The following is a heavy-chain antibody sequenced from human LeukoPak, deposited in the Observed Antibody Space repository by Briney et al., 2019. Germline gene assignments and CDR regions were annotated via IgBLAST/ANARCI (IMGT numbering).Heavy chain of an antibody. J-gene: IGHJ4*02. CDR1: GYTFTSYY. D-gene: IGHD1-26*01. CDR2: INPSGGST. V-gene: IGHV1-46*01. Sequence: ASAKVSCKASGYTFTSYYMHWVRQAPGQGLEWMGIINPSGGSTSYAQKFQGRVTMIRDTSTSTVYMELSSLRSEDTAVYYCARIVGATWVDYWGQGTLVTVSS. CDR3: ARIVGATWVDY.